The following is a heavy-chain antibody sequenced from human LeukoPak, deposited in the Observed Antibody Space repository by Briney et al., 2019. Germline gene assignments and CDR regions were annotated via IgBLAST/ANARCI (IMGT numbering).Heavy chain of an antibody. V-gene: IGHV1-8*01. D-gene: IGHD3-10*01. CDR2: MSPNSANA. Sequence: ASVKVSCKASGYTFTSYDINWVRQATGQGLEWMGWMSPNSANAGYAQKFQGRVTMTRDTSITTAYMELSSLRSEDTAVYYCARGRFGEFRLDYWGQGTLVTVSS. J-gene: IGHJ4*02. CDR1: GYTFTSYD. CDR3: ARGRFGEFRLDY.